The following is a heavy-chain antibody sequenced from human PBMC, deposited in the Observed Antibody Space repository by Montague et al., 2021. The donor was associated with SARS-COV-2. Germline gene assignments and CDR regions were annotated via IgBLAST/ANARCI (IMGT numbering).Heavy chain of an antibody. CDR1: GESIDRDTYY. V-gene: IGHV4-39*02. D-gene: IGHD6-19*01. Sequence: SETLSLTCIVSGESIDRDTYYWGWIRQSPGKGLEWIGSLSSSGSTYYNPSLRSRVTISMGTPKNHFSLKVNSVTATDTAVYFCARPGSVSGWFYFDDWGQGTLVSVSS. CDR3: ARPGSVSGWFYFDD. J-gene: IGHJ4*02. CDR2: LSSSGST.